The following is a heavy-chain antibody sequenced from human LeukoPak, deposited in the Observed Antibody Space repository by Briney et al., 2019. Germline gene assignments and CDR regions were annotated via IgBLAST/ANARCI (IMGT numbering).Heavy chain of an antibody. CDR3: VREAAATLFDY. CDR2: ISSSSRDI. CDR1: GFTFSHYN. Sequence: PGGSLRLSCAASGFTFSHYNMNWVRQAPGKGLEWVAAISSSSRDIFYADSVKGRFSISRDNTQNSLSPQMSSLKAEDTAVYYCVREAAATLFDYWGQGTLVTVSS. V-gene: IGHV3-21*01. J-gene: IGHJ4*02. D-gene: IGHD1-26*01.